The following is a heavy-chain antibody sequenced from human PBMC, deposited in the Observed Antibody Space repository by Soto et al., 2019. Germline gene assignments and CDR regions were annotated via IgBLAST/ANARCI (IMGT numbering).Heavy chain of an antibody. D-gene: IGHD3-16*01. V-gene: IGHV3-23*01. CDR2: ISGSGGRS. CDR1: GFTFSNYA. CDR3: AKAYFVWSSEQPYYFDY. J-gene: IGHJ4*02. Sequence: PGGSLRLSCAASGFTFSNYAMTWVRQVPGKGLKWVSGISGSGGRSYYAESVKGRFTISRDNSKSTLYLQMNSLRAEDTAVYYCAKAYFVWSSEQPYYFDYWGQGTLVTVSS.